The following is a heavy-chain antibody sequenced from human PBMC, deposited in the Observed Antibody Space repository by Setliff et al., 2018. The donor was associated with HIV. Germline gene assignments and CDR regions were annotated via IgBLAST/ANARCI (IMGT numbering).Heavy chain of an antibody. V-gene: IGHV4-38-2*01. CDR2: IFHSGNA. Sequence: SETLSLTCAVSGYSISSGYYWGWIRQPPGKGLEWIGSIFHSGNAYSSPSLKSRVTISVDTSKNQFSLKLTSVTAADTAVYYCARPIEGYYDAFHIWGQGTLVTVSS. D-gene: IGHD2-8*01. CDR3: ARPIEGYYDAFHI. CDR1: GYSISSGYY. J-gene: IGHJ3*02.